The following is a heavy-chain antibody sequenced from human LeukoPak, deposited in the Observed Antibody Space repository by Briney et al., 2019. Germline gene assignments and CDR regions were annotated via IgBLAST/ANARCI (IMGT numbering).Heavy chain of an antibody. CDR3: ARGRGYSYGFSARGHFDY. Sequence: PSETLSLTCTVSGGSISSYYWTWIRQPPGKGLEWIGYVYYSGSTNYNPSLKSRVTISVDTSKNQFSLKLSSVTAADTAVYYCARGRGYSYGFSARGHFDYWGQGTLVTVSS. CDR1: GGSISSYY. CDR2: VYYSGST. J-gene: IGHJ4*02. D-gene: IGHD5-18*01. V-gene: IGHV4-59*12.